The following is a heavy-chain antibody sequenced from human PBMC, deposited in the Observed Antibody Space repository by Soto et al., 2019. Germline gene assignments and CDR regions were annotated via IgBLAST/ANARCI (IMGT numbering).Heavy chain of an antibody. J-gene: IGHJ4*01. CDR2: TYYRSKWYN. Sequence: QVQLQLSGPGLVKPSQTLSLTCAISGDSVSSNSAAWHWIRQSPSRGLEWLGRTYYRSKWYNDYAGSVKSRIRINPDTSRNQFSLQLNSVTPEDTAVYYCAREVYGDSGGMDYWGQGTLVTVSS. D-gene: IGHD4-17*01. V-gene: IGHV6-1*01. CDR3: AREVYGDSGGMDY. CDR1: GDSVSSNSAA.